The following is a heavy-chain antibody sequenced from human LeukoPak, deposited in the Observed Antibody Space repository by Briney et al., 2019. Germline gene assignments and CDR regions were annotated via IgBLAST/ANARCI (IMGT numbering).Heavy chain of an antibody. J-gene: IGHJ6*02. CDR3: AGLHGYYYGSGSSARAFYYYYGMDV. V-gene: IGHV4-59*08. CDR2: IHYSGST. Sequence: PSETLSLTCTVAGGSISSYYWSWIRQPPGKGLEGIGYIHYSGSTNYNPSLKSRVTISVDTSKNQFSLKLSSVTAADTAVYYCAGLHGYYYGSGSSARAFYYYYGMDVWGQGTTVTVSS. CDR1: GGSISSYY. D-gene: IGHD3-10*01.